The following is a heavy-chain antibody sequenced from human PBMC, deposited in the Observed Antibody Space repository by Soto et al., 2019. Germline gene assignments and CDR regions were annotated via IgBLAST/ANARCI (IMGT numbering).Heavy chain of an antibody. CDR1: GYTFTSYG. V-gene: IGHV1-18*04. CDR2: ISAYNGNT. Sequence: ASVKVSCKASGYTFTSYGISWVRQAPGQGLEWMGWISAYNGNTNYAQKLQGRVTMTTDTSTSTAYMELRSLRSDDTAVYYCARDRAFHAARPDAFDIWGQGTMVTVSS. D-gene: IGHD6-25*01. CDR3: ARDRAFHAARPDAFDI. J-gene: IGHJ3*02.